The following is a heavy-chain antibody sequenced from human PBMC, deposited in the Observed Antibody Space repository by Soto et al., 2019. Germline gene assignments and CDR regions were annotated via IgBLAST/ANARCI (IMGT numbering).Heavy chain of an antibody. D-gene: IGHD5-12*01. V-gene: IGHV3-30-3*01. CDR3: ARDRPRDGYNFDY. Sequence: MHWVRQAPGKGLEWVAVISYDGSNKYYADSVKGRFTISRDNSKNTLYLQMNSLRAEDTAVYYCARDRPRDGYNFDYWGQGTLVTVSS. CDR2: ISYDGSNK. J-gene: IGHJ4*02.